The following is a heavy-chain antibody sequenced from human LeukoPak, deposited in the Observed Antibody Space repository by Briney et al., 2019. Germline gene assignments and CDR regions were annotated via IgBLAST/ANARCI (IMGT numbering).Heavy chain of an antibody. CDR1: GFSVSDKY. V-gene: IGHV3-53*01. CDR3: AGGQMFTSGGFDN. J-gene: IGHJ4*02. Sequence: PGGSLRLSCAVSGFSVSDKYMSWVRQAPGKGLEWVSVFYTGGDKYYAAFAKGRFTISRDNSNNMVFLQMNSLTVEDTALYYCAGGQMFTSGGFDNWGQGTLVTVSS. CDR2: FYTGGDK. D-gene: IGHD6-19*01.